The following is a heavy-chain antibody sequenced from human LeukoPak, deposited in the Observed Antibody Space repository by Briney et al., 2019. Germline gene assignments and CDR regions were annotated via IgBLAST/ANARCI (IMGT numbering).Heavy chain of an antibody. CDR2: INPNSGGT. D-gene: IGHD2-15*01. CDR3: AKVGLWYSNAGYFDY. J-gene: IGHJ4*02. Sequence: GASVKVSCKASGYTFTGYYMHWVRQAPGQGLEWMGWINPNSGGTNYAQKFQGRVTMTRDTSISTAYMELSRLRSDDTAVYYCAKVGLWYSNAGYFDYWGQGTLVTVSS. V-gene: IGHV1-2*02. CDR1: GYTFTGYY.